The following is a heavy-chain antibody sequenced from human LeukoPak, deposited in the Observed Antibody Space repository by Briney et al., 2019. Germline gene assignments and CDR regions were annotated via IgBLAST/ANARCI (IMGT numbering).Heavy chain of an antibody. J-gene: IGHJ3*02. Sequence: ASMKVSCKPSGGIPSTHSITWVRQAPGQGLQWMGRIVHLFFTTNYAEKFQERVSITADRSTNTVYMELASLKSEDTAIYYCATSGTSGTPDDAFDIWGRGTMVIVSS. V-gene: IGHV1-69*06. CDR2: IVHLFFTT. CDR3: ATSGTSGTPDDAFDI. D-gene: IGHD3-10*01. CDR1: GGIPSTHS.